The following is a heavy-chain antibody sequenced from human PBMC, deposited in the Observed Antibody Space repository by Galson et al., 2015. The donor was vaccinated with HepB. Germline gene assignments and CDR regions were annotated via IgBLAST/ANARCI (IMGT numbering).Heavy chain of an antibody. Sequence: ATLSLTCTVSGGSISSSSYYWGWVRQPPGKGLEWIGSIYYSGSTYYNPSRKSRVTISVDTSKNQFSLKLSSVTAADTAVYYCARQGSWFGELLRAFDIWGQGTMVTVSS. V-gene: IGHV4-39*01. J-gene: IGHJ3*02. CDR3: ARQGSWFGELLRAFDI. CDR1: GGSISSSSYY. CDR2: IYYSGST. D-gene: IGHD3-10*01.